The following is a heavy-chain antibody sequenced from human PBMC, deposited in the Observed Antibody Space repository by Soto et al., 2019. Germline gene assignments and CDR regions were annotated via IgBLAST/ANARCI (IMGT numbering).Heavy chain of an antibody. CDR3: AKVEGFEDFWSGYPTRYYFDY. V-gene: IGHV3-23*01. J-gene: IGHJ4*02. CDR1: VFTFSSYA. CDR2: ISGSGGST. D-gene: IGHD3-3*01. Sequence: PGWSLRLSCASSVFTFSSYAMSWVRQAPGKGLEWVSAISGSGGSTYYADSVKGRFTISRDNSKNTLYLQMNSLRAEDTAVYYCAKVEGFEDFWSGYPTRYYFDYWGQGTLVTVSS.